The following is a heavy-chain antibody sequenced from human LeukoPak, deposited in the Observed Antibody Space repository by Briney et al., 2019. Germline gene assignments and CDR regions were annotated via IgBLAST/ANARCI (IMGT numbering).Heavy chain of an antibody. CDR1: GYTFTGYY. D-gene: IGHD6-13*01. V-gene: IGHV1-2*02. CDR3: ARGWSKYSSSWFGY. Sequence: ASVKVSCKASGYTFTGYYMHWVRQAPGQGLEWMGWINPNSGGTNHAQKFQGRVTMTRDTSISTAYMELSRLRSDDTAVYYCARGWSKYSSSWFGYWGQGTLVTVSS. J-gene: IGHJ4*02. CDR2: INPNSGGT.